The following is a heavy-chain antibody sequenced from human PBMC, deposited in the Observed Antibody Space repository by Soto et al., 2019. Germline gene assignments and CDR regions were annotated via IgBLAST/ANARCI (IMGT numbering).Heavy chain of an antibody. CDR3: ARQGSATQGGSSPLYYFDY. CDR2: TYYRSKWYN. D-gene: IGHD6-6*01. V-gene: IGHV6-1*01. J-gene: IGHJ4*02. Sequence: SQTLSLTCAISGDSVSSNSAAWNWIRQSPSRGLEWLGRTYYRSKWYNDYAVSVKSRITINPDTSKNQFSLQLSSVTAADTAVYYCARQGSATQGGSSPLYYFDYWGQGTLVTVSS. CDR1: GDSVSSNSAA.